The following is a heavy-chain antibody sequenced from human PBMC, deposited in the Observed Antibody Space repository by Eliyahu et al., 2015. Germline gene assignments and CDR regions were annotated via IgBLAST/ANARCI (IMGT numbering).Heavy chain of an antibody. J-gene: IGHJ4*02. D-gene: IGHD3-9*01. Sequence: QVQLVQSGAEVKKPGSSVKVSCKASGGTFSRYAIPWVRQAPGQGLEWMGGIVPIFGRPNYAQKFQGRVTISADESASTVYMELNSLRSEDTAVYYCARGGSDFDDTVYYRKPLNYWGQGTLVTVSS. V-gene: IGHV1-69*01. CDR3: ARGGSDFDDTVYYRKPLNY. CDR1: GGTFSRYA. CDR2: IVPIFGRP.